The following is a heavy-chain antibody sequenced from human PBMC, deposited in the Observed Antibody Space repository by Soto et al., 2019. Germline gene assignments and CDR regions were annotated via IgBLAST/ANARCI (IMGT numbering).Heavy chain of an antibody. J-gene: IGHJ4*01. CDR3: ARVGSSGWSPDY. CDR2: IFYSGST. CDR1: AGSISGHY. D-gene: IGHD6-19*01. Sequence: PSETLSLTCTVSAGSISGHYWIWIRQPPGKRLEWIGYIFYSGSTDYNPSLKSRVTMSVDTSKNQFSLKLSSVTAADRAVYYCARVGSSGWSPDYWGHGTLVTVS. V-gene: IGHV4-59*11.